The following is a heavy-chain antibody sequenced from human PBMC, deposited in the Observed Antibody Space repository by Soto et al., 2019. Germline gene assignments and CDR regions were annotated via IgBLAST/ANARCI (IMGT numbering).Heavy chain of an antibody. Sequence: SSETLSLTCTVSGGSISSYYWSWIRQPPGKGLEWIGYIYYSGSTNYNPSLKSRVTISVDTSKNQFSLKLSSVTAADTAVYYCARGEQLVPYYYYYMDVWGKGTTVTVSS. CDR1: GGSISSYY. J-gene: IGHJ6*03. CDR3: ARGEQLVPYYYYYMDV. CDR2: IYYSGST. D-gene: IGHD6-6*01. V-gene: IGHV4-59*01.